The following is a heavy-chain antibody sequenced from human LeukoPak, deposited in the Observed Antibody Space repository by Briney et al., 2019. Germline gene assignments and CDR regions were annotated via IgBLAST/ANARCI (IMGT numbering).Heavy chain of an antibody. CDR1: GFTFSIYA. D-gene: IGHD5-18*01. J-gene: IGHJ4*02. V-gene: IGHV3-23*01. Sequence: PGGSLRLSCAASGFTFSIYAMNWVRQAPGKGLEWVSAISFSGGSTYYADSVKGWFTISRDNSKNTLYLQMNSLRAEDTAVYYCAGRGYSYGFDYWGQGTLVTVSS. CDR3: AGRGYSYGFDY. CDR2: ISFSGGST.